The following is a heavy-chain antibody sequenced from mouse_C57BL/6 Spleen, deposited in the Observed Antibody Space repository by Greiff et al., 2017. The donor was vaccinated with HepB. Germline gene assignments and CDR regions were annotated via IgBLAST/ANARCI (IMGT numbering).Heavy chain of an antibody. CDR1: GYTFTSYW. D-gene: IGHD1-2*01. J-gene: IGHJ1*03. CDR3: ARTAPAELIDV. V-gene: IGHV1-50*01. Sequence: VQLQQPGAELVKPGASVKLSCKASGYTFTSYWMQWVKQRPGQGLEWIGEIDPSDSYTNYNQKFKGKATLTVDTSSSTAYMQLSSLTSEDSAVYYCARTAPAELIDVWGTGTTVTVSS. CDR2: IDPSDSYT.